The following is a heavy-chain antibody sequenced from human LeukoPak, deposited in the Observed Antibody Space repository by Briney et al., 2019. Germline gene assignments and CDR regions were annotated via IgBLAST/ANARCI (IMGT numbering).Heavy chain of an antibody. V-gene: IGHV1-69*05. Sequence: ASVKVSCKASGGTFSSYAISWVRQAPGQGLEWMGGVIPIFGTANYAQKFQGRVTITTDESTSTAYMELSSLRSDDTAVYYCAREYSSGWTGRYWGQGTLVTVSS. CDR1: GGTFSSYA. CDR3: AREYSSGWTGRY. CDR2: VIPIFGTA. D-gene: IGHD6-19*01. J-gene: IGHJ4*02.